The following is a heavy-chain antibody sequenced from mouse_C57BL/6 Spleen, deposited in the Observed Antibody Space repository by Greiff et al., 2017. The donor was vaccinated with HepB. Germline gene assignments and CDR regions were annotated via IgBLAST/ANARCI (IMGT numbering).Heavy chain of an antibody. CDR1: GFTFSSYA. Sequence: EVQGVESGEGLVKPGGSLKLSCAASGFTFSSYAMSWVRQTPEKRLEWVAYISSGGDYIYYADTVKGRFTISRDNARNTLYLQMSSLKSEDTAMYYCTRVYYGLWYFDVWGTGTTVTVSS. J-gene: IGHJ1*03. CDR3: TRVYYGLWYFDV. D-gene: IGHD1-1*01. V-gene: IGHV5-9-1*02. CDR2: ISSGGDYI.